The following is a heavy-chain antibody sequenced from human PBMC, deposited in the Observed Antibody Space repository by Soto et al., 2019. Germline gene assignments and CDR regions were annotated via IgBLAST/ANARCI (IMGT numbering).Heavy chain of an antibody. Sequence: GGSLRLSCAASGFTFSSYGMHWVRQAPGRGLDWVALIWYDGSNKDYADSVKGRFTISRDNSKNTLYMQMNSLRAEDTAVYYCARDRGDGYPGNYYYYGMDVWGQGTTVTVSS. J-gene: IGHJ6*02. CDR3: ARDRGDGYPGNYYYYGMDV. CDR1: GFTFSSYG. V-gene: IGHV3-33*01. CDR2: IWYDGSNK. D-gene: IGHD5-12*01.